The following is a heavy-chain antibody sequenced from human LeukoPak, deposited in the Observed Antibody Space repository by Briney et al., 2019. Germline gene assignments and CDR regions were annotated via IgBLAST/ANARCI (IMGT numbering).Heavy chain of an antibody. Sequence: GGSLRLSCAASGFSFNMYSMSWVRQAPGKGLEWVSGITGSGGSKYYADPVRGRFTIFGANSKHTLYLQRNGLRAEDTHVYYCAKAGHYDFVWGSPPYFDCWGQGTLVTVSS. CDR3: AKAGHYDFVWGSPPYFDC. J-gene: IGHJ4*02. CDR1: GFSFNMYS. CDR2: ITGSGGSK. D-gene: IGHD3-16*01. V-gene: IGHV3-23*01.